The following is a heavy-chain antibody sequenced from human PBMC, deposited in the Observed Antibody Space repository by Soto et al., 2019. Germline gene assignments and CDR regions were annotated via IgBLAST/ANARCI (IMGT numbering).Heavy chain of an antibody. V-gene: IGHV4-31*03. CDR3: ARDTKMGPYYFDY. CDR2: IYYSGST. J-gene: IGHJ4*02. Sequence: SETLSLTCTVSGGSISSGGYYWSWIRQHPGKGLEWIGYIYYSGSTYYNPSLKSRVTISVDTSKNQFSLKLSSVTAADTAVYYCARDTKMGPYYFDYWGQGTLVTVSS. CDR1: GGSISSGGYY. D-gene: IGHD1-1*01.